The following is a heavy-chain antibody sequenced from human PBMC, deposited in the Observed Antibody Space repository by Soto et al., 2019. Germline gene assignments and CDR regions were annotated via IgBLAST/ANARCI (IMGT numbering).Heavy chain of an antibody. J-gene: IGHJ4*02. CDR3: ARSIGSVLLWFGESAYDY. V-gene: IGHV3-11*01. CDR1: GFTFSDYY. D-gene: IGHD3-10*01. Sequence: PGGSLRLSCAASGFTFSDYYMSWIRQAPGKGLEWVSYISSSGSTIYYADSVEGRFTISRDNAKNSLYLQMNSLRAEDTAVYYCARSIGSVLLWFGESAYDYWGQGTLVTVS. CDR2: ISSSGSTI.